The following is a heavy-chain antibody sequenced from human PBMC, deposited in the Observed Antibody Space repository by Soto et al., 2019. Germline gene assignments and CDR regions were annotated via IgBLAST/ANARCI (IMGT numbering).Heavy chain of an antibody. CDR3: ARLSVATSNYNWFGS. J-gene: IGHJ5*02. V-gene: IGHV4-31*02. CDR2: IYVTGAV. CDR1: GAALNSGNYY. D-gene: IGHD4-4*01. Sequence: SETVSLTXSVSGAALNSGNYYWSWIRQVPGKGLEWIGHIYVTGAVDYNPSLRDRITMSQGTSKRQFCLNLSLVTAAATAVYYGARLSVATSNYNWFGSWGQVTPGTDSP.